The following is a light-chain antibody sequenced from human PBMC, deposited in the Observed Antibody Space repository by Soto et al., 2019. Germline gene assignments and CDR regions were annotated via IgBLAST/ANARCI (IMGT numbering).Light chain of an antibody. V-gene: IGLV2-14*03. CDR3: SSYTRSTTLYV. J-gene: IGLJ1*01. CDR2: DVS. CDR1: SSDVGNYNY. Sequence: QSALTQPASVSGSPGQSITISCTGASSDVGNYNYVSWYQQHPGKAPKLIIYDVSNRPSGVSNRFSGSKSGNTASLTISGLQAEDEADYYCSSYTRSTTLYVLGNGTKVTVL.